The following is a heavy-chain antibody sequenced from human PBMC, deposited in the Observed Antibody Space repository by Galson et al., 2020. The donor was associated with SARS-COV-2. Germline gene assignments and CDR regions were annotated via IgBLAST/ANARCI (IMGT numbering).Heavy chain of an antibody. V-gene: IGHV1-8*01. CDR1: GYTFTSYD. CDR2: MNPNSGNT. Sequence: ASVKVSCKASGYTFTSYDINWVRQATGQGLEWMGWMNPNSGNTGYAQTFQGRVTMTRNTSISTAYMELSSLRSEDTAVYYCARVYPYGSGSYYWFERTDTWGQGTLVTVSS. D-gene: IGHD3-10*01. CDR3: ARVYPYGSGSYYWFERTDT. J-gene: IGHJ5*02.